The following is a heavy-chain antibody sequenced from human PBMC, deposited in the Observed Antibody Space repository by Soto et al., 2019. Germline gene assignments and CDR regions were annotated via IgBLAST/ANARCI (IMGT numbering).Heavy chain of an antibody. CDR3: ARVALGYSYDELDY. CDR1: GYTFSSYG. V-gene: IGHV1-18*01. J-gene: IGHJ4*02. CDR2: ISAYNGNT. Sequence: QVQLVQSGAEVKKPGASVKVSCKASGYTFSSYGISWVRQAPGQGLEWMGWISAYNGNTNYAQKLQGRVTMTTDTATSTANMELRSLRSDDTAVYYCARVALGYSYDELDYWGQGTLVTVSS. D-gene: IGHD5-18*01.